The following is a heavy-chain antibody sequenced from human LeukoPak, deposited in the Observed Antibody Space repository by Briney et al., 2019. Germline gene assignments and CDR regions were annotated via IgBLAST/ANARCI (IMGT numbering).Heavy chain of an antibody. CDR1: GYSISSANY. CDR2: IYHSGRS. J-gene: IGHJ4*02. Sequence: SGPGLVKPSETLSLSCTVSGYSISSANYWGWLRQPPGTGLEWMGSIYHSGRSYYNPSLKSRVTISVDTSRNQFSLKLSSVTAADTAVYYCASQIGYCSGGSCYFADYWGQGTLVTVSS. D-gene: IGHD2-15*01. V-gene: IGHV4-38-2*02. CDR3: ASQIGYCSGGSCYFADY.